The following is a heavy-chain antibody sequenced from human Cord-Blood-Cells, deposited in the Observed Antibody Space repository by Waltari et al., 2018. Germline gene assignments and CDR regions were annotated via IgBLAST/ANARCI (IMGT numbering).Heavy chain of an antibody. CDR3: ARDRDGGYYFDY. J-gene: IGHJ4*02. Sequence: QVQLQESGPGLVKPSQTLSLTCTVSGGSISSGGYYWSWLRQHPGKGLEWIGYIYYSGSTYYNPSLKSRVTISVDTSKNQFSLKLSSVTAADTAVYYCARDRDGGYYFDYWGQGTLVTVSS. CDR2: IYYSGST. CDR1: GGSISSGGYY. V-gene: IGHV4-31*03. D-gene: IGHD2-15*01.